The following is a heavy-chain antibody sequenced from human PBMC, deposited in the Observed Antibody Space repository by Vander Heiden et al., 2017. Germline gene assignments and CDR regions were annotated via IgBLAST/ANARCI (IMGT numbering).Heavy chain of an antibody. V-gene: IGHV3-30-3*01. CDR3: ARDLRIVGKSYGMDV. CDR2: ISYDGSNK. D-gene: IGHD1-26*01. J-gene: IGHJ6*02. CDR1: GFTFSSYP. Sequence: QVQLVASGGGVVQPGRSLRLSCSASGFTFSSYPMPWVRPAPGKGREWVAVISYDGSNKYYADSVKGRFTISRDNSKNTLYLQMNSLRAEDTAVYYCARDLRIVGKSYGMDVWGQGTTVTVSS.